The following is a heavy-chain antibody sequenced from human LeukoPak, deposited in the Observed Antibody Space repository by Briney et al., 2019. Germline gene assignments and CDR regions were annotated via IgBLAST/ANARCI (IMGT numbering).Heavy chain of an antibody. CDR3: AIAEWALSADY. D-gene: IGHD3-3*01. CDR1: GFTFSDYY. J-gene: IGHJ4*02. Sequence: GGSLRLSCAASGFTFSDYYMSWIRQAPGKGLEWVSCISSSGSTIYYADSVKGRFTISRDNAKNSLYLQMNSLRAEDTAVYYCAIAEWALSADYWGQGTLVTVSS. CDR2: ISSSGSTI. V-gene: IGHV3-11*01.